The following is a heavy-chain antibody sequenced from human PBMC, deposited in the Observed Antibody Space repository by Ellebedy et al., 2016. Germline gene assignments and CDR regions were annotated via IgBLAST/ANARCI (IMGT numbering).Heavy chain of an antibody. V-gene: IGHV3-30*03. Sequence: GESLKISXAASGFTFSSYGMHWVRQAPGKGLEWVAVISHDGSNKYYAESVKGRFTISRDNSENTLFLQMNSLKASDTAMYYCARHLHNWGSGWYFDLWGRGTLVTVSS. CDR2: ISHDGSNK. D-gene: IGHD7-27*01. CDR1: GFTFSSYG. J-gene: IGHJ2*01. CDR3: ARHLHNWGSGWYFDL.